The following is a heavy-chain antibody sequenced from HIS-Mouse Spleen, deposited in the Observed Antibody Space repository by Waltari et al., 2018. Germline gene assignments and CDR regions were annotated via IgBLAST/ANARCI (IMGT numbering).Heavy chain of an antibody. CDR2: RTNHNRGGK. CDR3: ASSEVVVIRMGAFDI. Sequence: QVQLVQSGAEVKKPGASVKVSCKASGYTFTGSYMHWVRQAPGHGLGWRQAVGKGVSGMGRTNHNRGGKNLAQKFKARVTMTRETSISTAYMELSRLRSDDTAVYYCASSEVVVIRMGAFDIWGQGTMVTVSS. V-gene: IGHV1-2*02. CDR1: GYTFTGSY. D-gene: IGHD3-22*01. J-gene: IGHJ3*02.